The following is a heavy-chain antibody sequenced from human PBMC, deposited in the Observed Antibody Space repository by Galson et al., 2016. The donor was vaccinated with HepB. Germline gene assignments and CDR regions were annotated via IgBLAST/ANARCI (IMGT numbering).Heavy chain of an antibody. CDR3: ARDRGNSGYGAYNWFDP. J-gene: IGHJ5*02. CDR1: GFPFSSYG. Sequence: SLRLSCAASGFPFSSYGMTWVRQAPGKGLEWVSSISSSSAFIYYADSLKGRFTISRDNAKDSLYLLINSLRGEDTAVYYCARDRGNSGYGAYNWFDPWGQGTLVTVSS. CDR2: ISSSSAFI. V-gene: IGHV3-21*01. D-gene: IGHD5-12*01.